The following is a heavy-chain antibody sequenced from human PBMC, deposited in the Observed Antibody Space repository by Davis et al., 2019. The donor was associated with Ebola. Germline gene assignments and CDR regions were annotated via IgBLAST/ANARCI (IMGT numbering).Heavy chain of an antibody. CDR3: ATGAYYGSGYYFDY. CDR1: GGSISSGDYY. J-gene: IGHJ4*02. V-gene: IGHV4-30-4*01. CDR2: ISYSGNT. D-gene: IGHD3-10*01. Sequence: SGTLSLTCTVSGGSISSGDYYWNWIRQPPGKGLEWIGYISYSGNTYYNPSLKSRVTISVDTSENHFSLKLSSVTAADTAVYYCATGAYYGSGYYFDYWGQGTLVTVSS.